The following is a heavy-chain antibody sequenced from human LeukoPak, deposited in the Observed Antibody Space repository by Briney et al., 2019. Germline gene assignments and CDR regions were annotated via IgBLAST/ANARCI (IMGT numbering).Heavy chain of an antibody. D-gene: IGHD3/OR15-3a*01. Sequence: GGSLRLSCVASGFIFISYGMHWVRQAPGRGLEWVGIIWYDGSNKDYADSVKGRFTISRDNSKNTLYLQMNTLRAEDTAVYYCVKDWTNEGFDPWGQGTLVTVSS. CDR3: VKDWTNEGFDP. V-gene: IGHV3-33*06. CDR2: IWYDGSNK. J-gene: IGHJ5*02. CDR1: GFIFISYG.